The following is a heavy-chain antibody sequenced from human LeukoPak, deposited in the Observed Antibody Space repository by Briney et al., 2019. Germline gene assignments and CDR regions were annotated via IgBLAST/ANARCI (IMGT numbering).Heavy chain of an antibody. D-gene: IGHD5-24*01. CDR1: GFTVSSNY. CDR3: ARIRDGYNDY. Sequence: PGGSLRLSCAASGFTVSSNYMCWVRQAPGKGLQWVLVIYSGDTTYYADSVKGRFTISRDNSRNTLYLQMNSLRAEDTAVYYCARIRDGYNDYWGQGTLVTVSS. CDR2: IYSGDTT. V-gene: IGHV3-53*01. J-gene: IGHJ4*02.